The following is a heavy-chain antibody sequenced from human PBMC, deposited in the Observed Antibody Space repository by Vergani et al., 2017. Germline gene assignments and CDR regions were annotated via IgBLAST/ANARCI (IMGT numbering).Heavy chain of an antibody. Sequence: EVQMVESGGGLVKPGGSLRLSCVASGFTFSHYSMNWVRQAPGKGLEWVSSISGNNDDVYYADSVKGRFTISRDNAKNSLYLEMNSLRVEDTAVYFCAGSLVAGKGGYWGQGTRVTVSS. D-gene: IGHD6-19*01. J-gene: IGHJ4*02. CDR2: ISGNNDDV. CDR1: GFTFSHYS. CDR3: AGSLVAGKGGY. V-gene: IGHV3-21*01.